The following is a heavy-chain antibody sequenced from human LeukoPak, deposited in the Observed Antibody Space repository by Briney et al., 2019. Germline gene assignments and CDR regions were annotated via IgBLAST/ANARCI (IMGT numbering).Heavy chain of an antibody. Sequence: ASVKVSCKASGYSFTKYYMHWVRQAPGQGLEWMAIINPSGGGRSCAQKFQGRVTMTTDTSTTTVYMELSSLRSEDTAVYYCATDRGEYQLLWYAFDIWGQGTMVTVSS. D-gene: IGHD2-2*01. CDR1: GYSFTKYY. V-gene: IGHV1-46*01. CDR2: INPSGGGR. J-gene: IGHJ3*02. CDR3: ATDRGEYQLLWYAFDI.